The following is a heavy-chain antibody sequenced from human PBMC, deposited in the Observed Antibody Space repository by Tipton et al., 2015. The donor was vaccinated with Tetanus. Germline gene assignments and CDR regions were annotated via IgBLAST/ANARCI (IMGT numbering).Heavy chain of an antibody. D-gene: IGHD3-9*01. V-gene: IGHV4-59*08. CDR2: IYYSGST. CDR3: ARLGYDILTGYHYDY. Sequence: LRLSCTVSGGSISSYYWSWIRQPPGKGLEWIGYIYYSGSTNYNPSLKSRVTISVDASKNQFSLELTSVTAADTAVYYCARLGYDILTGYHYDYWGQGTLVTVSS. CDR1: GGSISSYY. J-gene: IGHJ4*02.